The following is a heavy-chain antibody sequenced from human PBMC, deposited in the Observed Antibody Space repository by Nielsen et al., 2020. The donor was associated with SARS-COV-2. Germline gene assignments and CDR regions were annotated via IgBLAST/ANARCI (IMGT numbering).Heavy chain of an antibody. CDR1: GGSIRNTS. Sequence: SETLSLTCAVSGGSIRNTSWGWIRQPPGKGLEWIAYSDHSWRINYNPSLKSRATISADTSTDQTALKLTSVTAADTAVYYCARLPAGTVSFDIWGQGTMVTVS. V-gene: IGHV4-59*08. D-gene: IGHD2-2*01. CDR2: SDHSWRI. CDR3: ARLPAGTVSFDI. J-gene: IGHJ3*02.